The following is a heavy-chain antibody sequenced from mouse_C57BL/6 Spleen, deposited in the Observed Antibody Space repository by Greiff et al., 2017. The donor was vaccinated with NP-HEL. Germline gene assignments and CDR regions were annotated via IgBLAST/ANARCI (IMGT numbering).Heavy chain of an antibody. CDR2: IYPSDSET. CDR3: ARKGGSSAFDY. CDR1: GYTFTSYW. D-gene: IGHD3-2*02. V-gene: IGHV1-61*01. Sequence: QVQLQQPGAELVRPGSSVKLSCKASGYTFTSYWMDWVKQRPGQGLEWIGNIYPSDSETHYNQKFKDKATLTVDKSSSTAYMQLSSLTSEDSAVYCCARKGGSSAFDYWGQGTTLTVSS. J-gene: IGHJ2*01.